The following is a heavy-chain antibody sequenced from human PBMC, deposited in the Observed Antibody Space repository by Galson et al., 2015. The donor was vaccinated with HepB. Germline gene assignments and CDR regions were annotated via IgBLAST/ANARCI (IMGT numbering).Heavy chain of an antibody. Sequence: SLRLSCAASGFTVSSNYMSWDRQAPGKGLEWVSVIYSGGSTYYADSVKGRFTISRDNSKNTLYLQMNSLRAEDTAVYYCARSLRGGLWFGELNFDYWGQGTLVTVSS. CDR2: IYSGGST. J-gene: IGHJ4*02. CDR1: GFTVSSNY. CDR3: ARSLRGGLWFGELNFDY. D-gene: IGHD3-10*01. V-gene: IGHV3-53*01.